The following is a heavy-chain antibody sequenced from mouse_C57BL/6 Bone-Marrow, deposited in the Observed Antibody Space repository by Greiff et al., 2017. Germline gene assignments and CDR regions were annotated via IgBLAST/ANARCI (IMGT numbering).Heavy chain of an antibody. Sequence: QVQLQQPGAELVKPGASVKLSCKASGYTFTSYWMHWVKQRPGQGLEWIGMIHPNSGSTNYNEKFKSKATLTVEKSSSTAYMQLSSLTSEDSAVYYCARRWLLPYYYAMDYWGQGTSVTVSS. J-gene: IGHJ4*01. CDR2: IHPNSGST. CDR1: GYTFTSYW. V-gene: IGHV1-64*01. D-gene: IGHD2-3*01. CDR3: ARRWLLPYYYAMDY.